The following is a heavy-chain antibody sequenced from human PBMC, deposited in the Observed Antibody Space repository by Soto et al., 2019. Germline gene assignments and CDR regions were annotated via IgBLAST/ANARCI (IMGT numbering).Heavy chain of an antibody. CDR2: ISYDGSYQ. V-gene: IGHV3-30*18. D-gene: IGHD1-26*01. CDR3: AKGGEVGGVLGDH. CDR1: GFAFNKFG. Sequence: QVQLVEAGGGGVQPGTSWRLSCEASGFAFNKFGLHWVRQAPGTGLEWVAFISYDGSYQYYADSVQGRLTITRDNSMNTLNMQWNSRRREDTAVYYCAKGGEVGGVLGDHWGQGTRVTVS. J-gene: IGHJ4*02.